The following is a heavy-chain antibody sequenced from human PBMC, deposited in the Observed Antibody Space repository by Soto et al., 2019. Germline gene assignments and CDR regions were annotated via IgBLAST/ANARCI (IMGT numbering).Heavy chain of an antibody. Sequence: SETLSLTCTVSCGSISSGGYYWSWIRQHPGKGLEWIGYIYYSGSTYYNPSLKSRVTISVDTSKNQFSLELSSVTAADTAVYYCARDLGGEVGMDVWGQGTTVTVSS. CDR1: CGSISSGGYY. V-gene: IGHV4-31*03. CDR2: IYYSGST. J-gene: IGHJ6*02. D-gene: IGHD2-21*01. CDR3: ARDLGGEVGMDV.